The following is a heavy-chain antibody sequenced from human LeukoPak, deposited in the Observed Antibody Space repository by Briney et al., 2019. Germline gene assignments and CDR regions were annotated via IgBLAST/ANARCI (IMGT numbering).Heavy chain of an antibody. CDR1: GFTFSSYW. Sequence: GGSLRLSCAASGFTFSSYWMSWVRQAPGKGPEWVSTISGSGGNTYYTDSVKGRFTISRDNSKNTLYLQMNSLRAEDTAVYYCAKEDYCSGGSCYWLAFDFWGQGTMVTVSS. V-gene: IGHV3-23*01. CDR2: ISGSGGNT. J-gene: IGHJ3*01. CDR3: AKEDYCSGGSCYWLAFDF. D-gene: IGHD2-15*01.